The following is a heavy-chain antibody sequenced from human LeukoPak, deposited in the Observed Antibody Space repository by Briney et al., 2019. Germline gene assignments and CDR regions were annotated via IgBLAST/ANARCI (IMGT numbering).Heavy chain of an antibody. CDR2: ISYDGSNK. CDR3: ARDPSYDSSGYSWFDP. V-gene: IGHV3-30-3*01. Sequence: PGRSLRLSCAAAGFTFSSYAMHWVRQAPGKGLERGAVISYDGSNKYYADSVKGRCSISKDNSKNTLYLQMNSLRAEDTAVYYCARDPSYDSSGYSWFDPWGQGTLVTVSS. CDR1: GFTFSSYA. D-gene: IGHD3-22*01. J-gene: IGHJ5*02.